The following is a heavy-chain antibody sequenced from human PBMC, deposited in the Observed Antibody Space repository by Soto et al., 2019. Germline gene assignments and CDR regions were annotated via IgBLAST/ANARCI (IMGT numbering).Heavy chain of an antibody. CDR3: ASGGNWFDP. J-gene: IGHJ5*02. Sequence: SETLSLTCNVSGGSVTNYYWTWIRQSPEKGLEWIAYMYYNGNINYNPSLKSRVTISIDTSRNQFSLTLKSVSAADTAVYYCASGGNWFDPWGQGVLVTVSS. CDR2: MYYNGNI. CDR1: GGSVTNYY. D-gene: IGHD3-16*01. V-gene: IGHV4-59*02.